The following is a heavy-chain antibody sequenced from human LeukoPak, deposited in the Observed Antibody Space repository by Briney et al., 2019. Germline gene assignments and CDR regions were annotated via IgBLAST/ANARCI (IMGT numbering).Heavy chain of an antibody. CDR3: ARGGSGWYYY. Sequence: SETLSLTCTVSGGSISSQYWSWIRQPPGKGLEWIGYIYYSGSTNYNPSLKSRVTISVDTSKNQFSLKLSSVTAADTAVYYCARGGSGWYYYWGQGTLVTVSS. V-gene: IGHV4-59*11. CDR1: GGSISSQY. D-gene: IGHD6-19*01. J-gene: IGHJ4*02. CDR2: IYYSGST.